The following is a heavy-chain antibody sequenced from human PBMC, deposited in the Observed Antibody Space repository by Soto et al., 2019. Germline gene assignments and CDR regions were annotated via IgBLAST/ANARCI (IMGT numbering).Heavy chain of an antibody. CDR2: IYSGGST. CDR3: ARDPWAADY. J-gene: IGHJ4*02. D-gene: IGHD3-16*01. Sequence: EVQLVESGGGLVQPGGSLRLSCAASGFTVSTKYRSWVRQAPGKGLEGVSVIYSGGSTFYADSVRGRFHISRDNSKNTVNLQMNSLRAEDTAVYYCARDPWAADYWGQGTLVTVSS. CDR1: GFTVSTKY. V-gene: IGHV3-66*01.